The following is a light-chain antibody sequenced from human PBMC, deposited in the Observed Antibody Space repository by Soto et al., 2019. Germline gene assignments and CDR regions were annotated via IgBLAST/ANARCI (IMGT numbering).Light chain of an antibody. CDR3: QQVYGHPPA. Sequence: DIQLTQSPSFLSASVVARVTITCRASQGIRHYLAWYQQKPGKAPSLLMYGASTLQSGVPSRFSGSGSGTEFTLTISSLQPEDVATYFCQQVYGHPPAFGPGTRLEIK. CDR1: QGIRHY. CDR2: GAS. V-gene: IGKV1-9*01. J-gene: IGKJ5*01.